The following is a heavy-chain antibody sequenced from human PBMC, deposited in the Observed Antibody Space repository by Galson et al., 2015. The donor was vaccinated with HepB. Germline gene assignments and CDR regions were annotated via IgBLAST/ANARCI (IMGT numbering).Heavy chain of an antibody. CDR2: ISGDGGST. D-gene: IGHD4-11*01. J-gene: IGHJ1*01. CDR3: AKDLGDIGSAGNYDAAY. Sequence: SLRLSCAASGFTFSSYAMSWVRQAPGKGLEWVSAISGDGGSTYYADSVKGRFTISRDNSKNTLYLQMNSLRAEDTAVYYCAKDLGDIGSAGNYDAAYWGNGTLVTASS. CDR1: GFTFSSYA. V-gene: IGHV3-23*01.